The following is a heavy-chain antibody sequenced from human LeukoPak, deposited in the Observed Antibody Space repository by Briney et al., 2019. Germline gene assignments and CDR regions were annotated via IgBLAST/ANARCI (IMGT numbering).Heavy chain of an antibody. CDR2: IKQDGTEK. J-gene: IGHJ4*02. D-gene: IGHD3-10*01. CDR3: AREGSGSYYPDY. V-gene: IGHV3-7*01. Sequence: GESPRLSCAASGFTFSSYWMSWVRQAPGKGLEWVANIKQDGTEKNYVDSVKGRFTISRDNAKNSLYLQMNSLRVDDTAVYYCAREGSGSYYPDYWGQGTLVTVSS. CDR1: GFTFSSYW.